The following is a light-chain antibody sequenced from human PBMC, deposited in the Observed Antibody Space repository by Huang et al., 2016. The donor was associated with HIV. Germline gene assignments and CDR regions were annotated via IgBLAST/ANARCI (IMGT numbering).Light chain of an antibody. J-gene: IGKJ4*01. CDR2: GAS. CDR3: QQLNSYPLT. CDR1: QGISSY. V-gene: IGKV1-9*01. Sequence: INLTKSPSSLSASIGERVTITCRASQGISSYLAWYQQKPGKAPKLLIYGASTLQSGVPSRFSGSGSGTDFTLTISSLQPEDFATYYCQQLNSYPLTFGGGTKVEIK.